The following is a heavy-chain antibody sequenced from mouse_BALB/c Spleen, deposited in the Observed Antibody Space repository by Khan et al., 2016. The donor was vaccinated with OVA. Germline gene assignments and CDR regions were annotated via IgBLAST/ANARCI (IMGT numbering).Heavy chain of an antibody. Sequence: EVQLQESGPGLVKPSQSLSLTCTVTGYSITSDYAWNWIRQFLGNRLEWMGYINYSGSTSKKPSLKSRMSISRDTSKNQLFLQLNSVTTEDTATYYCVRGRSYWGQGTLVTVSA. V-gene: IGHV3-2*02. CDR2: INYSGST. CDR1: GYSITSDYA. CDR3: VRGRSY. D-gene: IGHD1-1*01. J-gene: IGHJ3*01.